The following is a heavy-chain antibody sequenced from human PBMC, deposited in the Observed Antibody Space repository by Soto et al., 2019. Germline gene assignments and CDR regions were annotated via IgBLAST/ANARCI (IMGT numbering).Heavy chain of an antibody. D-gene: IGHD3-22*01. Sequence: PSEALSLTCTVSVGSISSSSYYWGWIRQPPGKGLEWVGNIYYSGSTYYNPSLKSRVTISVDTSKNQFSLKLSSVTAADTAVYYCARHPSRRYYDSSGYYYPLVYGMDVWGQGTTVT. CDR3: ARHPSRRYYDSSGYYYPLVYGMDV. J-gene: IGHJ6*02. V-gene: IGHV4-39*01. CDR1: VGSISSSSYY. CDR2: IYYSGST.